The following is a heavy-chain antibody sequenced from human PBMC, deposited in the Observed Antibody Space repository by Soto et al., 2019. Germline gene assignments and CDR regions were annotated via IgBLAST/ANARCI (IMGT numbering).Heavy chain of an antibody. V-gene: IGHV1-3*01. CDR2: INAGSGNT. CDR1: GYTSTNYG. J-gene: IGHJ4*02. D-gene: IGHD2-2*01. CDR3: ANDIIVIPGAKGLDY. Sequence: GASVKVSCKASGYTSTNYGMHLVRQAPGQRLEWMGWINAGSGNTKYSQKFQSRITITRDTSASTVYMQLSSPRSEDTAVYYCANDIIVIPGAKGLDYWXQGALVTVSS.